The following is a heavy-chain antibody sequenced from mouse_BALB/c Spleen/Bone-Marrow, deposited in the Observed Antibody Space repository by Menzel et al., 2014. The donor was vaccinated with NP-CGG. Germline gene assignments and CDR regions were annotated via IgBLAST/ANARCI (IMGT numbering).Heavy chain of an antibody. V-gene: IGHV1-18*01. Sequence: EVKLMESGPELVKPGASLKISCKASGYSFTGYTMNWVKQSHGKNLEWIGLINPYNGGTTNNQKFKGKATLTVDKSSSTAYMELLSLTSEDSAVCYCARGITTGMDYWGQGTSVTVSS. D-gene: IGHD1-1*01. J-gene: IGHJ4*01. CDR1: GYSFTGYT. CDR2: INPYNGGT. CDR3: ARGITTGMDY.